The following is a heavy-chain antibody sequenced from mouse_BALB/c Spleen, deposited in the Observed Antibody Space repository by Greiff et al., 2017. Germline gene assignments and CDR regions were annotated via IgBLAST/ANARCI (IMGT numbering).Heavy chain of an antibody. J-gene: IGHJ4*01. CDR3: ARGGILRLRAMDY. D-gene: IGHD1-2*01. V-gene: IGHV1-53*01. CDR1: GYTFTSYY. Sequence: QVQLQQSGAELVKPGASVKLSCKASGYTFTSYYMYWVKQRPGQGLEWIGEINPSNGGTNFNEKFKGKATLTSDKSSSTAYMELSSLTSEDSAVYDCARGGILRLRAMDYWGQGTSVTVSS. CDR2: INPSNGGT.